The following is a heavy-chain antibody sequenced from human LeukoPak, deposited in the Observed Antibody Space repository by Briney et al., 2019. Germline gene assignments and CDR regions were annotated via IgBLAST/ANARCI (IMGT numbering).Heavy chain of an antibody. D-gene: IGHD6-13*01. J-gene: IGHJ4*02. CDR1: GFTFSNAW. CDR3: ATNIAGTGSFDS. CDR2: IKRKTDGGTA. V-gene: IGHV3-15*01. Sequence: GGSLRLSCAASGFTFSNAWMNWFRQAPGKGLEWVGRIKRKTDGGTADYAAPVNGRFTISRDDSKNTLYLQMNSLKTEDTAVFYCATNIAGTGSFDSWGQGTLVTVSS.